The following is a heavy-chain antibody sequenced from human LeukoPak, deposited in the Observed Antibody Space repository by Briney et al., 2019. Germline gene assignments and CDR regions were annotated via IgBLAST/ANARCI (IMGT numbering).Heavy chain of an antibody. CDR3: ARDPWGYRAGVMDL. CDR2: IWDDGITK. Sequence: QPGRSLRLSCAASGFTFSSYGMHWVRQAPGKGLEWLAVIWDDGITKHYADSVKGRFTISRDNPKNTLYLQMNSLRAEDTAVYYCARDPWGYRAGVMDLWGQGTLLTVSS. D-gene: IGHD5-18*01. J-gene: IGHJ4*02. V-gene: IGHV3-33*01. CDR1: GFTFSSYG.